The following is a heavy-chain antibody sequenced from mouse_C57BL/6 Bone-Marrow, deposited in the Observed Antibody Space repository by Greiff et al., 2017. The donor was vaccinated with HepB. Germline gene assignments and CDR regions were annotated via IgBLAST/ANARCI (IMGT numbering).Heavy chain of an antibody. Sequence: EVKVVESGGGLVQSGRSLRLSCATSGFTFSDFYMEWVRQAPGKGLEWIAASRNKANDYTTEYSASVKGRFIVSRDTSQSILYLQMNALRAEDTAIYYCARDARGYGPFAYWGQGTLVTVSA. CDR2: SRNKANDYTT. V-gene: IGHV7-1*01. D-gene: IGHD1-2*01. CDR1: GFTFSDFY. J-gene: IGHJ3*01. CDR3: ARDARGYGPFAY.